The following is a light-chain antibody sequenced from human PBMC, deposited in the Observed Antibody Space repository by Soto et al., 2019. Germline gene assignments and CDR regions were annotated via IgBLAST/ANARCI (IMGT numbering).Light chain of an antibody. CDR2: GAS. J-gene: IGKJ1*01. Sequence: VMTQSPATLSVSPGERATLSCRASQSVASNLAWYQQKPGQAPRLLIYGASTRATGIPARFSGSGSGTEFTLTISSLQSEDFAVYYCQQYNNWTFGQGTKVDIK. CDR1: QSVASN. CDR3: QQYNNWT. V-gene: IGKV3-15*01.